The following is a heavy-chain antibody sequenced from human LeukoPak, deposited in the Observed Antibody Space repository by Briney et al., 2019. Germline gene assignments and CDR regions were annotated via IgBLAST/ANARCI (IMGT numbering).Heavy chain of an antibody. J-gene: IGHJ4*02. D-gene: IGHD3-3*01. CDR3: ARTGPYYDFWSGYHTPYYFDY. Sequence: GASVTVSCKASGYTFTGYYMHWVRQAPGQGLGWMGWSNPNSCGTNYAQKFQGRVTMTRDTSISTAYMELSRLRSDDTAVYYCARTGPYYDFWSGYHTPYYFDYWGQRTLVTVSS. V-gene: IGHV1-2*02. CDR2: SNPNSCGT. CDR1: GYTFTGYY.